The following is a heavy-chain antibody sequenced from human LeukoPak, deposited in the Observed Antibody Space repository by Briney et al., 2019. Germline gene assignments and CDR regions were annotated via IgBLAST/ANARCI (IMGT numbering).Heavy chain of an antibody. J-gene: IGHJ4*02. D-gene: IGHD3/OR15-3a*01. V-gene: IGHV3-7*01. Sequence: PGGSLRLSCAASGFDFRTYWMTWVRQAPGKGLEWVANINLDGTEEHYVDSSLKGRFTISRDNAKNSLYLQMTSLRVEDTAVYYCASGRHDFLHWGQGTPVTVSS. CDR2: INLDGTEE. CDR1: GFDFRTYW. CDR3: ASGRHDFLH.